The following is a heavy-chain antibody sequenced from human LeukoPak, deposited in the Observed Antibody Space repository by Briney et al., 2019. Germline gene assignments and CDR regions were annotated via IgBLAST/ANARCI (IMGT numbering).Heavy chain of an antibody. CDR3: AREPKISTDFDY. J-gene: IGHJ4*02. Sequence: GGSLRLSCAASGFTFNTYGMHWVRQAPGKGLEWVAAISYDGSDKYYADSVKGRFTISRDNSKNTLYVQMNSLRAEDTAVYYCAREPKISTDFDYWGQGTLVTVSS. CDR2: ISYDGSDK. CDR1: GFTFNTYG. V-gene: IGHV3-30*03.